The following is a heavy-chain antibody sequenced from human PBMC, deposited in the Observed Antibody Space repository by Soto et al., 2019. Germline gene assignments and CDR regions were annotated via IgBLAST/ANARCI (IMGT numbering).Heavy chain of an antibody. CDR1: GGSFSGYY. CDR2: INHSGST. V-gene: IGHV4-34*01. D-gene: IGHD3-10*01. Sequence: SETLSLTCAVYGGSFSGYYWSWIRQPPGKGLEWIGEINHSGSTNYNPSLKSRVTISVDTSKNQFSLKLSSVTAADTAVYYCARELWFGEFIQYYFDYWGQGTLVTVSS. CDR3: ARELWFGEFIQYYFDY. J-gene: IGHJ4*02.